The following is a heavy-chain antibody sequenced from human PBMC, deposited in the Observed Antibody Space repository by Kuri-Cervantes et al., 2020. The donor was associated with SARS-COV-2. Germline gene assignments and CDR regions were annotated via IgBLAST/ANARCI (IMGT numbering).Heavy chain of an antibody. D-gene: IGHD3-22*01. J-gene: IGHJ3*02. CDR1: XYXXXGYX. Sequence: ASVKVXXXASXYXXXGYXMXXVRQXPGQGLXWMXXINPXXXGTXXXQXXQGWXTXTRDTSISTVYMXXSRLRSDXTAVYXCARXXPFRRLGVIXQGGAFDIWGQGTMVTVSS. CDR3: ARXXPFRRLGVIXQGGAFDI. CDR2: INPXXXGT. V-gene: IGHV1-2*04.